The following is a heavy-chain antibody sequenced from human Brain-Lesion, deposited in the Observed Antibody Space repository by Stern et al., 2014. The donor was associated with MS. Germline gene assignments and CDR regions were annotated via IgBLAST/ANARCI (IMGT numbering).Heavy chain of an antibody. Sequence: ESGPALVKPTQSLTLTCTFSGFSLSTPGVGVTWIRQPPGLALEGLALVDWDDEKYYSTSLKTRLSIFKDTSKNQVVLTMTNMDPVDTATYYCARMRYSGDYFIDYWGQGTLVTVSS. V-gene: IGHV2-70*01. CDR2: VDWDDEK. D-gene: IGHD5-12*01. J-gene: IGHJ4*02. CDR1: GFSLSTPGVG. CDR3: ARMRYSGDYFIDY.